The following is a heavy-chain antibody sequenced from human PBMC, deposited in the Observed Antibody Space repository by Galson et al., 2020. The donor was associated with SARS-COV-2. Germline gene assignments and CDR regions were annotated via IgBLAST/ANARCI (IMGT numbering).Heavy chain of an antibody. CDR1: GFTFSNAW. CDR3: TRVFDWASD. CDR2: ITSKTDGGTT. V-gene: IGHV3-15*01. D-gene: IGHD3-9*01. Sequence: GESLKISCAASGFTFSNAWMSWVRQAPGKGLEWVGRITSKTDGGTTDYAAPVKGRFTISRDDSKNTLYLQMNSPKTEDTAVYYCTRVFDWASDWGQGTLVTVSS. J-gene: IGHJ4*02.